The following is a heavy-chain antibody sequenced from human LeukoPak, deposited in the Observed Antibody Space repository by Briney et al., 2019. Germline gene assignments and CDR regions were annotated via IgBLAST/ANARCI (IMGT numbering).Heavy chain of an antibody. CDR1: GGAIISDNFY. CDR2: INYSGTT. J-gene: IGHJ4*02. Sequence: PSETLSLTCTVSGGAIISDNFYWGWVRQPPGKGLEWVGSINYSGTTYYNPSLRSRLSISVDTSRTQFFLRLNSVTAADTAGYYCGRLFDSWGQGILVTVSS. V-gene: IGHV4-39*01. CDR3: GRLFDS.